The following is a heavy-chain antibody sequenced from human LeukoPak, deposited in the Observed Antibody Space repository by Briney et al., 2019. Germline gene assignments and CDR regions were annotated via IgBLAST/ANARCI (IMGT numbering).Heavy chain of an antibody. CDR1: GFTVSSNY. CDR2: IYSGGST. Sequence: GGSLRLSCAASGFTVSSNYMSWVRQPPGKGLEWVSVIYSGGSTYYADSVKGRFTISRDNSKNTLYLQMNSLRAEDTAVYYCARDGGDDYYYYGMDVWGQGTTVTVS. V-gene: IGHV3-66*02. CDR3: ARDGGDDYYYYGMDV. D-gene: IGHD2-21*02. J-gene: IGHJ6*02.